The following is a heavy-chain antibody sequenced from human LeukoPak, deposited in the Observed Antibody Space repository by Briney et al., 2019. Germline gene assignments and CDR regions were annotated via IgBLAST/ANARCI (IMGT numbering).Heavy chain of an antibody. CDR1: GFTFSSYA. D-gene: IGHD5-24*01. CDR2: ISGSGGST. J-gene: IGHJ4*02. Sequence: GGSLRLSCAASGFTFSSYAMSWVRQAPGKGLEWVSAISGSGGSTYYADSVKGRFTISRDNSKNTLYLQMNSLRVEDTAVYYCANHRWLQREFYYFDYWGQGTLVTVSS. CDR3: ANHRWLQREFYYFDY. V-gene: IGHV3-23*01.